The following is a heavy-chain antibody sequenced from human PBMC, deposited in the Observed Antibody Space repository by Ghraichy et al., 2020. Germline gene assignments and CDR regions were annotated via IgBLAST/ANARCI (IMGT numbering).Heavy chain of an antibody. Sequence: SGPTLVKPTQTLTLTCTFSGFSLSTSGVGVGWIRQPPGKALEWLALIYWDDDKRYSPSLKSRLTITKDTSKNQVVLTMTNMDPVDTATYYCAHSLYCSGGSCPHDAFDIWGQGTMVTVSS. J-gene: IGHJ3*02. CDR2: IYWDDDK. D-gene: IGHD2-15*01. V-gene: IGHV2-5*02. CDR3: AHSLYCSGGSCPHDAFDI. CDR1: GFSLSTSGVG.